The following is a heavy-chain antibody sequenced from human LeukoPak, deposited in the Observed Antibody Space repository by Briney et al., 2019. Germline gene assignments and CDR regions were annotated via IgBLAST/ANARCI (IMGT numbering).Heavy chain of an antibody. Sequence: GESLKISCKGSGYSFTNYWIAWVRQMPGRDLEWMVIINPSDSDTRYSPSFQGQVTISADKSISTAYLQWSSLKASDSAMYYCARAWNFDYWGQGTLVTVSS. CDR2: INPSDSDT. J-gene: IGHJ4*02. CDR1: GYSFTNYW. D-gene: IGHD1-1*01. V-gene: IGHV5-51*01. CDR3: ARAWNFDY.